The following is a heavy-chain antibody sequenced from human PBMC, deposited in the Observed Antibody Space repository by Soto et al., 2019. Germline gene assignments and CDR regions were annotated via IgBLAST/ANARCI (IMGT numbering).Heavy chain of an antibody. Sequence: EVQLVESGGGLVKPGGSLRLSCAASGFTFSNAWMSWVRQAPGKGLEWVGRINSKTDGGTTDYAAPVKGRFTISRDDSKITLYLQMNSLKTEDTAVYYCTTAYYDILTGYYNYWYFDLWGRGTLVTVSS. D-gene: IGHD3-9*01. CDR3: TTAYYDILTGYYNYWYFDL. CDR1: GFTFSNAW. J-gene: IGHJ2*01. CDR2: INSKTDGGTT. V-gene: IGHV3-15*01.